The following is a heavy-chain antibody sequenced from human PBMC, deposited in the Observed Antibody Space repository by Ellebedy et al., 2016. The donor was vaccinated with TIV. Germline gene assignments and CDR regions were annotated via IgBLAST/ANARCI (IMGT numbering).Heavy chain of an antibody. J-gene: IGHJ6*02. CDR1: GFTFRNYG. CDR2: VSDGGDGT. Sequence: GESLKISXVASGFTFRNYGISWVRQAPGKGLGWVSVVSDGGDGTNYADSVKGRFTISRDNYKNTVFLQMDSLRAEDTAVYYCAKGLAIGYSDYSYYALDVWGRGTTVTVSS. CDR3: AKGLAIGYSDYSYYALDV. D-gene: IGHD5-18*01. V-gene: IGHV3-23*01.